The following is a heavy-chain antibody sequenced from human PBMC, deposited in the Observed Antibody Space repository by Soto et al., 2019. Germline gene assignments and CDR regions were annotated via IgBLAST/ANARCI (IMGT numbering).Heavy chain of an antibody. Sequence: QVQLVESGGGVVQPGRSLRLSCAASGFTFSSYAMHWVRQAPGKGLEWVAVISYDGSNKYYADSVNGRFTISRDNSKNTLYLQMNSLRAEDTAVYYCARDFLIAAAGHFDYWGQGTLVTVSS. D-gene: IGHD6-13*01. J-gene: IGHJ4*02. CDR2: ISYDGSNK. CDR1: GFTFSSYA. CDR3: ARDFLIAAAGHFDY. V-gene: IGHV3-30-3*01.